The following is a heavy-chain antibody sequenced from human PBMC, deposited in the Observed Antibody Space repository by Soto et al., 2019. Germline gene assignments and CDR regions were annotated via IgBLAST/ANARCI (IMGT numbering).Heavy chain of an antibody. CDR3: ARGTKRTTAMADYYDSSGYY. CDR2: ISSSSSTI. J-gene: IGHJ4*02. Sequence: PXGSLGLSCAASGFTFSSYSMNGVRQAPGKGLEWVSYISSSSSTIYYADSVKGRFTISRDNAKNSLYLQMSSLRDEDTAVYYCARGTKRTTAMADYYDSSGYYWGQGTLVTVSS. V-gene: IGHV3-48*02. D-gene: IGHD3-22*01. CDR1: GFTFSSYS.